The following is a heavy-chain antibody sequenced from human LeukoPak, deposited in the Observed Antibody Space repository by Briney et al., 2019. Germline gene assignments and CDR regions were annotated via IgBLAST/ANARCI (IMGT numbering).Heavy chain of an antibody. CDR3: ARAFGYYYDSSGYNFDF. J-gene: IGHJ4*02. CDR1: GGSVSSGSYS. V-gene: IGHV4-61*01. CDR2: IYYSGST. D-gene: IGHD3-22*01. Sequence: PSETLSLTCTVSGGSVSSGSYSWSWIRQPPGKGLEWIGYIYYSGSTSYNPSLRSRVTISVDTSKNQFSLKLSSVTAADTAVYYCARAFGYYYDSSGYNFDFWGQGTLVTVSS.